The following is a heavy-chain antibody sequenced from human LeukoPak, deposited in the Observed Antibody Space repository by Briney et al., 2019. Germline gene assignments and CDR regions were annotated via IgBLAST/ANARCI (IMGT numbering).Heavy chain of an antibody. V-gene: IGHV1-2*02. D-gene: IGHD5-24*01. CDR2: INPNSGGT. CDR1: GYTFTGYY. J-gene: IGHJ4*02. CDR3: ARDLAGWLQFVAPGD. Sequence: GASVKVSCKASGYTFTGYYMHWVRQAPGQGLEWMGWINPNSGGTNYAQKFQGRVTMTRDTSISTAYMELSRLRSDDTAVYYCARDLAGWLQFVAPGDWGQGTLVTVSS.